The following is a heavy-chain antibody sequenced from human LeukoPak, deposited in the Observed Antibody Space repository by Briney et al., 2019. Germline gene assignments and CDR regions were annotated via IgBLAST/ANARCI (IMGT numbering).Heavy chain of an antibody. CDR1: GFTFSSYS. J-gene: IGHJ4*02. CDR3: ARVGYQLPSFDY. V-gene: IGHV3-21*01. CDR2: ISSSSSYI. D-gene: IGHD2-2*01. Sequence: GGSLRLSCAASGFTFSSYSMNWARQAPGKGLEWVSSISSSSSYIYYADSVKGRFTVSRDNAKNSLYLQMNSLRAEDTAVYYCARVGYQLPSFDYWGQGTPVTVSS.